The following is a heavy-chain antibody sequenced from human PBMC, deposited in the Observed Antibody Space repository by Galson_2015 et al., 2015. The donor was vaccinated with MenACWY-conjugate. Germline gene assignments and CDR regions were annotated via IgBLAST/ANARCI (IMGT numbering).Heavy chain of an antibody. CDR1: GGSISSYY. V-gene: IGHV4-59*01. CDR3: ARDISMIRGVMGL. CDR2: VYYSGST. J-gene: IGHJ4*02. D-gene: IGHD3-10*01. Sequence: SEPLSLTCPVSGGSISSYYWNWIRQPPGKGLEWIGYVYYSGSTNYNPSLKSRATISVDTSKNQFSLKLTSVTAADTAVYYCARDISMIRGVMGLWGQGTLVTVSS.